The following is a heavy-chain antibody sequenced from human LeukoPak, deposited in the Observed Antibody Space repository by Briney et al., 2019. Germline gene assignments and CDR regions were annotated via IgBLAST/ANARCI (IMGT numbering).Heavy chain of an antibody. CDR1: GGSISSSSYY. CDR3: ASYCSSTSCYIY. CDR2: IYYSGST. D-gene: IGHD2-2*01. V-gene: IGHV4-39*01. Sequence: SETLSLTCTVSGGSISSSSYYWGWIRQPPGKGLEWIGSIYYSGSTYYNPSLKSRVTISVDTSKNQFSLKLSSVTAADTAVYYCASYCSSTSCYIYWGQGTLVTVSS. J-gene: IGHJ4*02.